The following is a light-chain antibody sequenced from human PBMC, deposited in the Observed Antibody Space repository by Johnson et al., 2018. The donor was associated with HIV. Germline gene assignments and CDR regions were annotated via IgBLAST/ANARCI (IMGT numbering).Light chain of an antibody. Sequence: QSVLTQPPSVSAAPGQKVTISCSGSSSNIGNNYVSWYRQLPGTAPKLLIYENNKRPSGIPDRLSGSKSGTSATLGITGLQTGAEADYYCGTWDSRLSAGHVFGTGTKVTVL. CDR1: SSNIGNNY. V-gene: IGLV1-51*02. CDR2: ENN. CDR3: GTWDSRLSAGHV. J-gene: IGLJ1*01.